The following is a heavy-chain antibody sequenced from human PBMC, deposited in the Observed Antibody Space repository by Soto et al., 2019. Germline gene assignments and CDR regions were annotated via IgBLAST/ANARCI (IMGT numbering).Heavy chain of an antibody. CDR3: AHRLGTVSSFDY. J-gene: IGHJ4*02. D-gene: IGHD1-7*01. V-gene: IGHV2-5*02. CDR1: GFSLSTSGVG. Sequence: SGPTLVNPTQTLTLTCTFSGFSLSTSGVGVGWIRQPPGKALEWLAVIYWDNDRRYSASLKSRLTITKDTYKNQVVLTMTDIEPVDTATYYCAHRLGTVSSFDYWGQGTLVTVSS. CDR2: IYWDNDR.